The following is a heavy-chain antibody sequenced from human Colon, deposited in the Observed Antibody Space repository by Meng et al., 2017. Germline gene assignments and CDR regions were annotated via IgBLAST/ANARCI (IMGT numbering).Heavy chain of an antibody. J-gene: IGHJ4*02. Sequence: QVQMVPSGAEVKKPGASVKVSCKASGYTFTSYEINWMRQAPGQGFEWMGWMSPSSGNTGYAQKFQGRVTMTRNISITTAYMELSSLRFDDTGVYYCARTATRWGQGTLVTVPS. CDR3: ARTATR. V-gene: IGHV1-8*01. CDR1: GYTFTSYE. CDR2: MSPSSGNT.